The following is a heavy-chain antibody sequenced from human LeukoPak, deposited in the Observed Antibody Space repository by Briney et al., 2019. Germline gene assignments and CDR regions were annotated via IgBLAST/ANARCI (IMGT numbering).Heavy chain of an antibody. D-gene: IGHD3-22*01. J-gene: IGHJ3*02. CDR2: IYQSGST. V-gene: IGHV4-38-2*02. CDR1: GYSISSGYY. CDR3: ARDGGIWYYDSSVDAFDI. Sequence: SETLSLTCTVSGYSISSGYYWGCIRQPPRKGMEWIGSIYQSGSTYYNPSLKSRVTISVDTSKNQFSLKLSSVTAADTAVYYFARDGGIWYYDSSVDAFDIWGQGTMVTVSS.